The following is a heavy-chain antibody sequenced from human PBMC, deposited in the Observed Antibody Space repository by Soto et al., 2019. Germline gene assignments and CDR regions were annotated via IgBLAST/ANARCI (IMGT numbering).Heavy chain of an antibody. V-gene: IGHV3-30*18. CDR1: GFTFSSYG. D-gene: IGHD3-22*01. Sequence: PGGSLRLSCAASGFTFSSYGMHWVRQAPGKGLEWVAVISYDGSNKYYADSVKGRFTISRDNSKNTLYLQMNSLRAEDTAVYYCAKDLAMIVVALDYWGQGTLVTAPQ. J-gene: IGHJ4*02. CDR2: ISYDGSNK. CDR3: AKDLAMIVVALDY.